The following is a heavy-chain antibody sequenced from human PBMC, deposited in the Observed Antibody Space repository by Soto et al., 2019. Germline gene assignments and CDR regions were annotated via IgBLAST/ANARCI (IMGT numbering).Heavy chain of an antibody. D-gene: IGHD3-22*01. CDR2: ISHDGSNK. V-gene: IGHV3-30*18. CDR3: AKDDSNRWYNYYAMDV. CDR1: GFTFYKYG. J-gene: IGHJ6*02. Sequence: QVQLVESGGGVVQPGRSLRLSCAASGFTFYKYGMHWVRQAPGKRLEWVALISHDGSNKYYVDSVKGRFTIARDNSKNTVLLQMNSLRPEDTALYFCAKDDSNRWYNYYAMDVWGQGTTVTVSS.